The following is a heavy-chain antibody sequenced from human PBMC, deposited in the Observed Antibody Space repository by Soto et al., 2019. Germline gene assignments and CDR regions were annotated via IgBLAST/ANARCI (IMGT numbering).Heavy chain of an antibody. J-gene: IGHJ4*02. D-gene: IGHD6-19*01. CDR3: ARDTGWGLGY. V-gene: IGHV4-4*02. CDR1: GDSINSNYC. Sequence: QVQLQESGPGLVRPSGTLSLTCAVSGDSINSNYCWTWVRQPPGKGLEWIAEIYYSGGTSYNPSLKNRVTISMDKSKNQVSLNLTSVTAADTAMYYCARDTGWGLGYWGQGTLVTVSS. CDR2: IYYSGGT.